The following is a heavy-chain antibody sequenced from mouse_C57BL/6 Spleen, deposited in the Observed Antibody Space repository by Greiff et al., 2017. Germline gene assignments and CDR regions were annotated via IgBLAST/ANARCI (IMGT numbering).Heavy chain of an antibody. D-gene: IGHD2-1*01. V-gene: IGHV1-4*01. CDR3: ARPFYYGKAMDY. CDR2: INPSSGYT. Sequence: VQLKESGAELARPGASVKMSCKASGYTFTSYTMHWVKQRPGQGLEWIGYINPSSGYTKYNQKFKDKATLTADKSSSTAYMQLSSLTSEDSAVYYCARPFYYGKAMDYWGQGTSVTVSS. CDR1: GYTFTSYT. J-gene: IGHJ4*01.